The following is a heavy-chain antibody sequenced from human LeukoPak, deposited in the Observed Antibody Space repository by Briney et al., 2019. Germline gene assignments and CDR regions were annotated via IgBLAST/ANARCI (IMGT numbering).Heavy chain of an antibody. D-gene: IGHD6-19*01. CDR3: AKDTPLIGYASGWSRNFFDY. CDR2: ISWNSGTI. V-gene: IGHV3-9*01. CDR1: GFTFDDYS. J-gene: IGHJ4*02. Sequence: PGGSLRLSCATSGFTFDDYSMHWVRQAPGKGLEWVSGISWNSGTIDYADSVKGRFTISRDNAKNSLYLQMNSLRAEDTAVYYCAKDTPLIGYASGWSRNFFDYWGQGTLVTVSS.